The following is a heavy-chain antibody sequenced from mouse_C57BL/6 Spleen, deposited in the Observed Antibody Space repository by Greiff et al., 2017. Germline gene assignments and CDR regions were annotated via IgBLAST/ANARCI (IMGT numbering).Heavy chain of an antibody. CDR2: IRNKANNHAT. CDR1: GFTFSDAW. CDR3: TRIPFYDYDDYYAMDY. J-gene: IGHJ4*01. D-gene: IGHD2-4*01. Sequence: EVMLVESGGGLVQPGGSMKLSCAASGFTFSDAWMDWVRQSPEKGLEWVAEIRNKANNHATYYAESVKGRFTISRDDSKSSVYLQMNSLRAEDTGIYYCTRIPFYDYDDYYAMDYWGQGTSVTVSS. V-gene: IGHV6-6*01.